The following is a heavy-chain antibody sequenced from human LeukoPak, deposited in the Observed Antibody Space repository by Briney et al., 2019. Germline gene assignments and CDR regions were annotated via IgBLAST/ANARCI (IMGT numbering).Heavy chain of an antibody. CDR2: ISGSGGST. V-gene: IGHV3-23*01. J-gene: IGHJ4*02. CDR1: GFTFSSYA. Sequence: GGSLRLSCAASGFTFSSYAMSWVRQAPGKGLEWVSAISGSGGSTYYADSVKGRFTISRDNAKNSLYLQMNSLRAEDTAVYYCARDPVSPYYYDSSGYTLYWGQGTLVTVSS. CDR3: ARDPVSPYYYDSSGYTLY. D-gene: IGHD3-22*01.